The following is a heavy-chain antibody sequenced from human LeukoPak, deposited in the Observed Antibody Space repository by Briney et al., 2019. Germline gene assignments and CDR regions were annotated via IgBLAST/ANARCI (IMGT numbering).Heavy chain of an antibody. Sequence: PSETLSLTCAVSGYSISNGYYWVWIRPPPGRGLEWIGSLYHSDSAYYNTSLRSRVSMSVDTSKNQFSLTLSFVTAADTAVYYCARQHDSYCYYYIDVWGSGTTVTVSS. CDR2: LYHSDSA. CDR1: GYSISNGYY. V-gene: IGHV4-38-2*01. CDR3: ARQHDSYCYYYIDV. J-gene: IGHJ6*03.